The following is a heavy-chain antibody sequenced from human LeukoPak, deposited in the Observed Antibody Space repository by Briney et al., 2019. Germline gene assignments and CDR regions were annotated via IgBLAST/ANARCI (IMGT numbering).Heavy chain of an antibody. Sequence: SETLSLTCAVSGGSISSYYWSWIRQPPGKGLEWIGYIYYSGSTNYNPSLKSRVTISVDTSKNQFSLKLSSVTAADTAVYYCAREVVDTATFDYWGQGTLATVSS. CDR1: GGSISSYY. J-gene: IGHJ4*02. CDR3: AREVVDTATFDY. CDR2: IYYSGST. V-gene: IGHV4-59*01. D-gene: IGHD5-18*01.